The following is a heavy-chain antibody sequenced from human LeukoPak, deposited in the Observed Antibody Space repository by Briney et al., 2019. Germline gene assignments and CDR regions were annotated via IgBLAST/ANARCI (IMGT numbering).Heavy chain of an antibody. J-gene: IGHJ6*02. CDR3: ARDLGYYDSSGYTYYSYGMDV. D-gene: IGHD3-22*01. Sequence: PGGSLRLSCVASGFTFRSYWVHWVRQPPGKGLVWVSRINGDGSITSNADSAKGRFTISRDNAKNTLYLQMNSLRAEDTAVYYCARDLGYYDSSGYTYYSYGMDVWGQGTTVTVSS. V-gene: IGHV3-74*01. CDR2: INGDGSIT. CDR1: GFTFRSYW.